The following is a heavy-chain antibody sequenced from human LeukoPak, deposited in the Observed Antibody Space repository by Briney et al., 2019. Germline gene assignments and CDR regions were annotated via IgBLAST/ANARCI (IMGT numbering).Heavy chain of an antibody. CDR2: ISHDGSNK. CDR3: AKGGDITATGSFFDY. Sequence: GGSLRLSCATSGFTFTSYGMHWVRQAPGKGLEWVAVISHDGSNKYYGDSVKGRFTISRDTSKNTLYLQMNSLRAEDTAVYYCAKGGDITATGSFFDYWGQGTLVTVSS. J-gene: IGHJ4*02. D-gene: IGHD6-13*01. CDR1: GFTFTSYG. V-gene: IGHV3-30*18.